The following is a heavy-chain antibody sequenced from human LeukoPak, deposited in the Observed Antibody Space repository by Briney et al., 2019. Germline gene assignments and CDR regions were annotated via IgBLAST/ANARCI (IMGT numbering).Heavy chain of an antibody. CDR3: ARAPTSSSVAGTPYYFDY. D-gene: IGHD6-19*01. V-gene: IGHV3-11*01. J-gene: IGHJ4*02. Sequence: GGSLRLSCAASGFTFSDYYMSWIRQAPGKGLEWVSYISSSGSTIYYADSVKGRFTISRDSAKNSLYLQMNSLRAEDTAVYYCARAPTSSSVAGTPYYFDYWGQGTLVTVSS. CDR2: ISSSGSTI. CDR1: GFTFSDYY.